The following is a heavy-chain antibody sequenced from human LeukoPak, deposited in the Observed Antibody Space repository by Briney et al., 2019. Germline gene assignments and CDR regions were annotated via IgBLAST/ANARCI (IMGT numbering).Heavy chain of an antibody. V-gene: IGHV4-59*08. D-gene: IGHD6-6*01. CDR1: GGSISSYY. Sequence: SETLSLTCTVSGGSISSYYWSWIRQPPGKGLEWIGYIYYSGSTNYNPSLKSRVTISVDTSKNQFSLKLSSVTAADTAVYYCASVGPSIAARPDYWGQGTLVPVSS. J-gene: IGHJ4*02. CDR2: IYYSGST. CDR3: ASVGPSIAARPDY.